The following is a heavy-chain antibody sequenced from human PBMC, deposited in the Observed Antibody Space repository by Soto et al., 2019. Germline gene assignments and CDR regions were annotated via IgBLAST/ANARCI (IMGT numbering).Heavy chain of an antibody. J-gene: IGHJ4*02. CDR3: ARGGGYGSFDY. CDR2: ISHLGST. Sequence: SETLSLTCTVSGASISYGGFSWSWIRQSPGKGLEWIGYISHLGSTYFHPSFKSRLTMSIDRTRNQFSLKLSSVTSADMAVYYCARGGGYGSFDYWGQGVLVTVSS. D-gene: IGHD5-12*01. CDR1: GASISYGGFS. V-gene: IGHV4-30-2*06.